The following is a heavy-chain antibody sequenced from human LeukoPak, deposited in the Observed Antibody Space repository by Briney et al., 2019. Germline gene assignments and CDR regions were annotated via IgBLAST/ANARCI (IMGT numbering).Heavy chain of an antibody. V-gene: IGHV5-51*01. Sequence: GESLKISCKGSGYSFSTYWIGWVRQMPGKGLEWMVIIYPGDSDTRYSPSFQGQVTISADKSISTAYLRWSSLKASHTAVCYCASNKVICNWPYHFDFWGQGTLVSVSS. CDR3: ASNKVICNWPYHFDF. CDR1: GYSFSTYW. D-gene: IGHD3-16*02. CDR2: IYPGDSDT. J-gene: IGHJ4*02.